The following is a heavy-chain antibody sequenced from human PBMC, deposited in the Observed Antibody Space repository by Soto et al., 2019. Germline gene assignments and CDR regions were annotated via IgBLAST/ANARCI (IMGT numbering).Heavy chain of an antibody. CDR3: ARQRTSVVTQAYFDV. CDR2: IYYTGTT. J-gene: IGHJ4*02. Sequence: NPSETLSLTCSVSGTSIRGYYWTWIRQPPGKGLEWIGYIYYTGTTKYNPSLKSRVTISVDTSKDQFSLKLKSVTAADTALYFCARQRTSVVTQAYFDVWGPGSLVTVSS. D-gene: IGHD2-21*02. V-gene: IGHV4-59*08. CDR1: GTSIRGYY.